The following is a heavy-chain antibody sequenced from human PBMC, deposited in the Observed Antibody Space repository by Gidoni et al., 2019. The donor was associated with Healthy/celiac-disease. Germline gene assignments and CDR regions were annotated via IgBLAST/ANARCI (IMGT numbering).Heavy chain of an antibody. Sequence: QVQLQESGPGLVKPSQTLSLTCTVSGGSISSGGYYWSWSRQHPGKGLEWIGYIYYSGSTYYNPSLKSRVTISVDTSKNQFSLKLSSVTAADTAVYYCARDRGFGSGSYEDGPFDYWGQGTLVTVSS. CDR1: GGSISSGGYY. D-gene: IGHD3-10*01. V-gene: IGHV4-31*03. CDR2: IYYSGST. CDR3: ARDRGFGSGSYEDGPFDY. J-gene: IGHJ4*02.